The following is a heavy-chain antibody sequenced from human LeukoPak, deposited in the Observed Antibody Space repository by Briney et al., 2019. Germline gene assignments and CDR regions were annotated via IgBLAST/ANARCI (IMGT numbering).Heavy chain of an antibody. CDR2: ISSSGSTI. CDR3: ARDAGSGSFDY. J-gene: IGHJ4*02. D-gene: IGHD1-26*01. V-gene: IGHV3-11*01. CDR1: GFTFSDYY. Sequence: GGTLRLSCAASGFTFSDYYVSWVRQAPGKGVEWVSYISSSGSTIYYADSVKGRFTISRDNAKNSLYLQMNSLRAEDTAVYYCARDAGSGSFDYWGQGTLVTVSS.